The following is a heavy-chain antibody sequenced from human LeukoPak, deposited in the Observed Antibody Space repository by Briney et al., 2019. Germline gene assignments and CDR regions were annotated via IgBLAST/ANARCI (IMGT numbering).Heavy chain of an antibody. CDR2: IYTSGST. CDR3: ARVKRTARPPSDAFDI. CDR1: GGSISSYY. J-gene: IGHJ3*02. D-gene: IGHD6-6*01. Sequence: PSETLSLTCTVSGGSISSYYWSWIRQPAGKGLEWIGRIYTSGSTSYNPSLKSRVTMSVDTSKNQFSLKLSSVTAANTAVYYCARVKRTARPPSDAFDIWGQGTMVTVSS. V-gene: IGHV4-4*07.